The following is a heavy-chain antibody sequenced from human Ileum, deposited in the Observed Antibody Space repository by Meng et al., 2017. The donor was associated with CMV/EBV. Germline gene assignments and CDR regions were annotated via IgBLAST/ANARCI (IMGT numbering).Heavy chain of an antibody. CDR1: GFTFSSYG. Sequence: GGSLKISCAASGFTFSSYGMHWVRQAPGKGLEWVAVIWYDGSNKYYADSVKGRFTISRDNSKNTLYLQMNSLRAEDTAVYYCAKDLGYYGSGSYYMGNDYWGQGTLVTVSS. V-gene: IGHV3-33*06. CDR2: IWYDGSNK. CDR3: AKDLGYYGSGSYYMGNDY. J-gene: IGHJ4*02. D-gene: IGHD3-10*01.